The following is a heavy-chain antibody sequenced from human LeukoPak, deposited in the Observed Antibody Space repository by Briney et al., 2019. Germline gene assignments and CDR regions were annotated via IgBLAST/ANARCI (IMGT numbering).Heavy chain of an antibody. CDR3: ARLWGSGSSFDY. CDR1: GYTFTGYY. V-gene: IGHV1-2*06. J-gene: IGHJ4*02. D-gene: IGHD3-10*01. Sequence: GASVKVSCKASGYTFTGYYMHWVRQAPGQGLEWMGRINPNSGGTNYAQKFQGRVTMTRDTSISTAYLQWSSLKASDTAMYYCARLWGSGSSFDYWGQGTLVTVSS. CDR2: INPNSGGT.